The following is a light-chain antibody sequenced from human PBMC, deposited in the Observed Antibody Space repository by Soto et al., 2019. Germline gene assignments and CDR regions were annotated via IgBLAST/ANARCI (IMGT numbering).Light chain of an antibody. J-gene: IGLJ2*01. Sequence: QSVLTQPASVSGSPGQSITISCTGTSSDIGAYNHVSWYQQHAGKAPKLMIYEVSNRPSGVSNHFSGSKSGNTASLTISGLQTEDEADYYCSSYTSGTTPVVFGGGTKLTVL. CDR2: EVS. CDR3: SSYTSGTTPVV. V-gene: IGLV2-14*01. CDR1: SSDIGAYNH.